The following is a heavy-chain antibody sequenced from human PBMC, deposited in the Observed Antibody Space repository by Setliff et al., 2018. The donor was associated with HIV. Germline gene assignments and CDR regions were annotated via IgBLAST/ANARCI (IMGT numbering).Heavy chain of an antibody. D-gene: IGHD3-3*01. CDR1: GFTFRTYA. CDR2: ISGGETT. CDR3: AKVSGYNIWSGSYYFDS. Sequence: PGGSLRLSCAASGFTFRTYAMSWVRRAPGKGLEWVASISGGETTHYADSVKGRFTIARDNSKNTVLLEMRSLRVDDTAVYFCAKVSGYNIWSGSYYFDSWGHGRLVTVSS. V-gene: IGHV3-23*01. J-gene: IGHJ4*01.